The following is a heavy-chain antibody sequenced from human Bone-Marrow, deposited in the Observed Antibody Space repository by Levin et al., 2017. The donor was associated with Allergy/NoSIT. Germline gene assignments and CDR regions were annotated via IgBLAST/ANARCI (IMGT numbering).Heavy chain of an antibody. CDR2: VYSGGNT. CDR3: ARHPASMALGDY. Sequence: GGSLRLSCAASGFTVSSNYMTWVRQAPGKGLEWVSSVYSGGNTYYADSVKGRFTISRDKSKNTLYLQMNSLRVEDTAGYYCARHPASMALGDYWGQGTLVTVSS. D-gene: IGHD2-2*01. CDR1: GFTVSSNY. V-gene: IGHV3-53*01. J-gene: IGHJ4*02.